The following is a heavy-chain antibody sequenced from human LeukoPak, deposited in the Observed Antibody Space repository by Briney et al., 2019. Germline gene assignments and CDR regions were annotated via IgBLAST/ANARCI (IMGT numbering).Heavy chain of an antibody. D-gene: IGHD3-3*01. V-gene: IGHV1-8*03. CDR1: GYTFTSYD. J-gene: IGHJ4*02. Sequence: ASVKVSXKASGYTFTSYDINWVRQATGQGLEWMGWMNPNSGNTGYAQKFQGRVTITRNTSISTAYMELSSLRSEDTAVYYCARGFSVFGVVTEYFDYWGQGTLVTVSS. CDR3: ARGFSVFGVVTEYFDY. CDR2: MNPNSGNT.